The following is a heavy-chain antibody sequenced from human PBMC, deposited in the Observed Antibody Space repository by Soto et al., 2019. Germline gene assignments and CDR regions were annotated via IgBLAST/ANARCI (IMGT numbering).Heavy chain of an antibody. CDR2: ISSSSSYI. D-gene: IGHD2-2*01. Sequence: PGGSLRLSCAASGFTFSSYSMNWVRQAPGKGLEWVSSISSSSSYIYYADSVKGRFTISRDNAKNSLYLQMNSLRAEDTAVYYCARVIGYCSSTSCYYIDPWGQGTLVTAPQ. CDR1: GFTFSSYS. V-gene: IGHV3-21*01. CDR3: ARVIGYCSSTSCYYIDP. J-gene: IGHJ5*02.